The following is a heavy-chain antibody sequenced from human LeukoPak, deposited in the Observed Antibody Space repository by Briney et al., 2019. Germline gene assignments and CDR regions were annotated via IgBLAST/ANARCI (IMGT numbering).Heavy chain of an antibody. V-gene: IGHV1-2*06. CDR1: GYTFTGYY. CDR3: ARKPMVRDFNRFGP. J-gene: IGHJ5*01. D-gene: IGHD3-10*01. Sequence: GASVKVSCKASGYTFTGYYIHWVRQAPGQGLEWMGRINPNSGGTNYAQKFQGRVTMTRDTSISTAYMQLSRLTSDDTAVFFCARKPMVRDFNRFGPWGQGTLVTVSS. CDR2: INPNSGGT.